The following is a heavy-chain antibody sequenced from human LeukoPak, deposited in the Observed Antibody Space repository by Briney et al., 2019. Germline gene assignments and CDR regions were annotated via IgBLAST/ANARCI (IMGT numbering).Heavy chain of an antibody. Sequence: GRSLRPSCAASAFTFSIYGMNWVSQAPGKWREWLSYINKRSGAIYYADSVKGRFNISRDNAKNSLYLQMNSLRDEDTAVYYCARDPGRLDRGNDYYYGMDVWGQGTTVSVCS. D-gene: IGHD1-1*01. CDR1: AFTFSIYG. CDR3: ARDPGRLDRGNDYYYGMDV. CDR2: INKRSGAI. V-gene: IGHV3-48*02. J-gene: IGHJ6*02.